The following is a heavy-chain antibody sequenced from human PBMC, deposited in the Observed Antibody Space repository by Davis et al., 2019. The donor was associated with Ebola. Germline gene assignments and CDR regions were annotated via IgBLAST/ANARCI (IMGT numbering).Heavy chain of an antibody. CDR1: GYTLTELS. J-gene: IGHJ4*02. CDR2: INPSGGST. Sequence: ASVKVSCKVSGYTLTELSMHWVRQAPGQGLEWMGIINPSGGSTSYAQKFQGRVTMTRDTSTSTVYMELSSLRSEDTAVYYCARGEGIAAAGYWGQGTLVTVSS. D-gene: IGHD6-13*01. V-gene: IGHV1-46*01. CDR3: ARGEGIAAAGY.